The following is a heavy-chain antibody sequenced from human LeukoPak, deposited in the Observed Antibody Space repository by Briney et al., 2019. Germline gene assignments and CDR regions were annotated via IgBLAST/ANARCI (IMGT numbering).Heavy chain of an antibody. Sequence: GGSLRLSCAASGFTFSSYSMNWVRQAPGKGLEWVSSISSSSSYIYYADSVKGRFTISRDNAKNSLYLQMNSLRAEDTAVYYCARGRPNTYYYDSSGHKLHFDYWGQGTLVTVSS. CDR1: GFTFSSYS. J-gene: IGHJ4*02. CDR2: ISSSSSYI. V-gene: IGHV3-21*06. CDR3: ARGRPNTYYYDSSGHKLHFDY. D-gene: IGHD3-22*01.